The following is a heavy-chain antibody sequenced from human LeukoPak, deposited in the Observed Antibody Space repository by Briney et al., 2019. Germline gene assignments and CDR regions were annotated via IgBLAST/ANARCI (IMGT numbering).Heavy chain of an antibody. J-gene: IGHJ5*02. D-gene: IGHD2-15*01. CDR2: ISWNSGSI. CDR1: GFTFDDYA. V-gene: IGHV3-9*01. CDR3: AKGVQYGYCSGGSCYSANVYNWFAP. Sequence: PGGSLRLSCAASGFTFDDYAMHWVRQAPGKGLEWVSGISWNSGSIGYADSVKGRFTISRDNAKNSLYLQMNSLRTEDTALYYCAKGVQYGYCSGGSCYSANVYNWFAPGGKETLGTVPS.